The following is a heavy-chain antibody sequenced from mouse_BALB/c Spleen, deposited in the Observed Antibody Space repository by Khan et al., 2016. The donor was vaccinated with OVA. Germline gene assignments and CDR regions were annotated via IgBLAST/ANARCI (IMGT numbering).Heavy chain of an antibody. CDR2: IWNGGNT. V-gene: IGHV2-2*01. D-gene: IGHD2-14*01. J-gene: IGHJ3*01. Sequence: QVQLKQSGPGLVQPSQSLSITCTVSGFSLTTYGVHWVRQSPGKGLEWLGLIWNGGNTDYNAAFISRLSITKDNSKSQVFFKMNSLQAGDTAMYYCARNSYMYDFTYWGQGTLVTVSA. CDR3: ARNSYMYDFTY. CDR1: GFSLTTYG.